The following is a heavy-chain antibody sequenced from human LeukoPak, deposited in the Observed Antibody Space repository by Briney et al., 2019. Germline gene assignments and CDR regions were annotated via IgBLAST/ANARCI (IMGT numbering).Heavy chain of an antibody. Sequence: GGSLGLSCAASGFTFSSYGMHWVRQAPGKGLEWVAFIRHDGSNKYYADSVKGRFTISRDNSKNTLYLQMNSLRAEDTAVYYCAKSEYSSSWSTRFDYWGQGTLVTVSS. CDR1: GFTFSSYG. V-gene: IGHV3-30*02. CDR3: AKSEYSSSWSTRFDY. CDR2: IRHDGSNK. D-gene: IGHD6-13*01. J-gene: IGHJ4*02.